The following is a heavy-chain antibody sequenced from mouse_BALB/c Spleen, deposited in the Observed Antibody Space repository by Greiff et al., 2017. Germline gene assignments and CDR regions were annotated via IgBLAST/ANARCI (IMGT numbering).Heavy chain of an antibody. Sequence: EVKVVESGGGLVKPGGSLKLSCAASGFTFSSYAMSWVRQTPEKRLEWVATISSGGSYTYYPDSVKGRFTISRDNAKNTLYLQMSSLRSEDTAMYYCARLDYGNFYFDYWGQGTTLTVSS. V-gene: IGHV5-9-3*01. J-gene: IGHJ2*01. D-gene: IGHD2-1*01. CDR2: ISSGGSYT. CDR1: GFTFSSYA. CDR3: ARLDYGNFYFDY.